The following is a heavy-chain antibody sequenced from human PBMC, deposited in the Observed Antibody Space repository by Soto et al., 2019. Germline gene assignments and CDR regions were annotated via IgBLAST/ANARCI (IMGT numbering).Heavy chain of an antibody. J-gene: IGHJ5*01. CDR1: GFTFSSYW. V-gene: IGHV3-74*01. Sequence: LRLSCAASGFTFSSYWMHWVRQAPGKGLVWVSRINSDGSSTDYADSVKGRFTISRDNSKKTLFLQMNSLRPEDTAVYYCARERAIAATGIFYSWGQGTLVTVSS. D-gene: IGHD6-13*01. CDR3: ARERAIAATGIFYS. CDR2: INSDGSST.